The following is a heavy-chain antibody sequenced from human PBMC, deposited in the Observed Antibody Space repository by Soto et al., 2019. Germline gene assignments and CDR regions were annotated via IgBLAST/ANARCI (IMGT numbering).Heavy chain of an antibody. J-gene: IGHJ4*02. CDR2: IYYSGST. D-gene: IGHD5-18*01. CDR1: GGSISSGDYY. CDR3: ARKKGYSYGPHYFDY. V-gene: IGHV4-31*03. Sequence: QVQLQESGPGLVKPSQTLSLTCTVSGGSISSGDYYWSWIRQHPGKGLEWIGYIYYSGSTFYNPSLKSRVTISVDTSKNQFSLKLSSVTAADTALYYCARKKGYSYGPHYFDYWGQGTLVAVSS.